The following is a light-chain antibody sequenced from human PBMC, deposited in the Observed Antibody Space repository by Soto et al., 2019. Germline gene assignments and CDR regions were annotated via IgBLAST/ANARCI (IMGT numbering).Light chain of an antibody. CDR2: AAS. J-gene: IGKJ1*01. CDR3: QQSYSTPST. CDR1: QSISSY. Sequence: DIQMTQSPSSLSASVGDRVTITCRASQSISSYLNWYQQKPGKAPKLLIYAASSLQSGVPSRSSSSGSGTDFTLTISSLQPEDFATYYCQQSYSTPSTFGQGTKVDIK. V-gene: IGKV1-39*01.